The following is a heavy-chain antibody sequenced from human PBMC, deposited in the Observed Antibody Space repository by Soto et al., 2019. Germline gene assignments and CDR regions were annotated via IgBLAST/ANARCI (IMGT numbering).Heavy chain of an antibody. V-gene: IGHV1-69*13. Sequence: GASVKVSCKASGGTFSSYAISWVRQAPGQGLEWMGGIIPIFGTANYAQKFQGRVTITADESTSTAYMELSSLRSEDTAVYYCASYLIITMVRGVIIRPFDYYYYGMDVWGQGTTVTVSS. CDR1: GGTFSSYA. J-gene: IGHJ6*02. CDR2: IIPIFGTA. CDR3: ASYLIITMVRGVIIRPFDYYYYGMDV. D-gene: IGHD3-10*01.